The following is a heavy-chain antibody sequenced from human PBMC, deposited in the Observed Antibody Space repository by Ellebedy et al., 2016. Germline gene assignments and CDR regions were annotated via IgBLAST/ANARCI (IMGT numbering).Heavy chain of an antibody. CDR1: GFSFNYYW. D-gene: IGHD4-23*01. Sequence: GGSLRLXXAASGFSFNYYWMNWVRQAPGKGLEWVANIKQDGSEMSYVDSVKGRFTISRDNAKDSLYLQMNSLRVEDTAVYYCVRTYGGNYEAFGWFDPWGQGALVTGSS. CDR3: VRTYGGNYEAFGWFDP. V-gene: IGHV3-7*01. CDR2: IKQDGSEM. J-gene: IGHJ5*02.